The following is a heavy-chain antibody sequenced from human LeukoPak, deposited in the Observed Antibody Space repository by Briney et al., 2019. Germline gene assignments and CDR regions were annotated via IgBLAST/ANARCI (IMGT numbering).Heavy chain of an antibody. CDR3: ARYGSGYYYFDY. CDR2: IYHSGST. CDR1: GYSISSGYY. D-gene: IGHD6-19*01. V-gene: IGHV4-38-2*02. J-gene: IGHJ4*02. Sequence: SETLSLTCTVSGYSISSGYYWGWIRQPPGKGLEWIGSIYHSGSTYYNPSLKSRVTISVDTSKNQFSLKLSSVTAADTAVYYCARYGSGYYYFDYWGQGTLVTVSS.